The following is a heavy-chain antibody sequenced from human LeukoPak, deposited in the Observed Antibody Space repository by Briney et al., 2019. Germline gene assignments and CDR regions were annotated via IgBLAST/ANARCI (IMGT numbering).Heavy chain of an antibody. V-gene: IGHV1-24*01. Sequence: ASVKVSCKVSGYTLTELSMHWVRQAPGKGLEWMGGFDPEDGETIYAQKFQGRVTMTEDTSTDTAYMELSNLRSEDTAVYYCATAVFGVVIIPNYFDYWGQGTLVTVSS. CDR3: ATAVFGVVIIPNYFDY. CDR1: GYTLTELS. J-gene: IGHJ4*02. D-gene: IGHD3-3*01. CDR2: FDPEDGET.